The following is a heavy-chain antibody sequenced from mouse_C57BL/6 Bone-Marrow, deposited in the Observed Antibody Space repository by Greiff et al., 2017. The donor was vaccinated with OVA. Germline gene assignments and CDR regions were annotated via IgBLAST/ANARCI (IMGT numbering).Heavy chain of an antibody. J-gene: IGHJ3*01. CDR3: TTFSY. Sequence: EVKLVESGAELVRPGASVKLSCTASGFNIKDDYMHWVKQRPEQGLEWIGWIDPENGDTEYASKFQGKATITADTSSNTAYLQLSSLTSEDTAVYYCTTFSYWGQGTLVTVSA. CDR2: IDPENGDT. V-gene: IGHV14-4*01. CDR1: GFNIKDDY.